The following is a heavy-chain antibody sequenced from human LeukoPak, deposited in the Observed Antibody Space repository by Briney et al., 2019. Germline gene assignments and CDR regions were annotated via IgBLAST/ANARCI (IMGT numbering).Heavy chain of an antibody. J-gene: IGHJ5*02. Sequence: ASVKVSCKASGYTFTGYYMHWVRQAPGQGLEWMGWINPNSGGTNYAQKFQGRVTMTRDTSISTAYMELSRLRSDDTAVYYCARGTYYYDSSRGNWFDPWGQGTLVTVSS. CDR2: INPNSGGT. V-gene: IGHV1-2*02. D-gene: IGHD3-22*01. CDR1: GYTFTGYY. CDR3: ARGTYYYDSSRGNWFDP.